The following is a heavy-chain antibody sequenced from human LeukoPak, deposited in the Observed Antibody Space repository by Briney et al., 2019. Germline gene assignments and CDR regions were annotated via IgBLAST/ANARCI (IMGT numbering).Heavy chain of an antibody. CDR2: IIPIFGTA. V-gene: IGHV1-69*06. D-gene: IGHD2-15*01. CDR3: ARDGCSGGSCYSGYWYFDL. J-gene: IGHJ2*01. CDR1: GGTFSSYA. Sequence: SVKVSCKASGGTFSSYAISWVRQAPGQGLEWMGGIIPIFGTANYAQKFQGRVTITADKSTSTAYMELSSLRSEDTAVYYCARDGCSGGSCYSGYWYFDLWGRGTLVTVSS.